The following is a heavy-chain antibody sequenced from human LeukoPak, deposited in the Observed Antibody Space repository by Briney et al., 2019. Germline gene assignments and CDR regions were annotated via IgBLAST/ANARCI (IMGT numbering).Heavy chain of an antibody. CDR1: GFTFSTYA. V-gene: IGHV3-23*01. CDR3: ATDPPGLLSRGMDY. Sequence: GGSLRLSCAASGFTFSTYAMSWVRQAPGKGLEWVSSISGSDGSTYYADSVKGRFTISRDNSKNTLFLQMNSLRAEDTAVYYCATDPPGLLSRGMDYWGQGTLVTVSS. D-gene: IGHD3-10*01. J-gene: IGHJ4*02. CDR2: ISGSDGST.